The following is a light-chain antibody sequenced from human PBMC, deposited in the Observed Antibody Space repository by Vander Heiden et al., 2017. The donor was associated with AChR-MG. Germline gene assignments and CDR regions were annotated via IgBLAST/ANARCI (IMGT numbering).Light chain of an antibody. V-gene: IGLV2-14*03. J-gene: IGLJ3*02. Sequence: QSGLTQPASVSGSPGQSITISCTGTSSDVGGYNYCSWFQQHAGKAPKLMIYDVSNRPSGVSNRFSGSKSGNTASLTISGLQAEDEADYYCSSYTSSTTWVFGGGTKLTVL. CDR1: SSDVGGYNY. CDR2: DVS. CDR3: SSYTSSTTWV.